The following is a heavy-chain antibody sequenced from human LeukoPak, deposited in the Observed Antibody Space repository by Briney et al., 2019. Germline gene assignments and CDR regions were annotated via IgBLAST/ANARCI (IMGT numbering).Heavy chain of an antibody. Sequence: ASVKVSCKASGYTFTSYGIRWVRQAPGQGLEWMGIINPSGGSTSYAQKFQGRVSMTRDTSTSTVYMELSSLRSEDTAVYYCARSQGGAYSYGTDYWGQGTLVTVSS. J-gene: IGHJ4*02. CDR3: ARSQGGAYSYGTDY. CDR1: GYTFTSYG. V-gene: IGHV1-46*01. CDR2: INPSGGST. D-gene: IGHD5-18*01.